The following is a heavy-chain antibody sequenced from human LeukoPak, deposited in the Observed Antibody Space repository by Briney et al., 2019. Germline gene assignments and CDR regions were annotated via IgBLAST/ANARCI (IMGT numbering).Heavy chain of an antibody. Sequence: SETLSLTCTVSGGSVSSGSYYWSWIRQPPGKGLEWIGYVYYHGGTNYNPSLKSRVTISVDTSKNQFSLKLTSVTAADTAVYYCARGVGTRDWYFDLWGRGTLVTVSS. J-gene: IGHJ2*01. CDR3: ARGVGTRDWYFDL. CDR1: GGSVSSGSYY. D-gene: IGHD1-14*01. V-gene: IGHV4-61*01. CDR2: VYYHGGT.